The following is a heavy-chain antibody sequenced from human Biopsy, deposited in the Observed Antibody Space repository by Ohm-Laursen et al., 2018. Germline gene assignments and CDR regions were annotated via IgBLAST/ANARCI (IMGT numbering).Heavy chain of an antibody. CDR2: NIPILGTG. CDR1: EGTFSNYG. CDR3: ATKLTGYFHH. V-gene: IGHV1-69*06. Sequence: SSVKVSCNAPEGTFSNYGVNWVRQAPGQGLEWLGGNIPILGTGNYAQKFQDRVTVAADTSTSTATMELRSLRSDDTAAYYCATKLTGYFHHWGQGTLVIVSS. J-gene: IGHJ1*01. D-gene: IGHD3-9*01.